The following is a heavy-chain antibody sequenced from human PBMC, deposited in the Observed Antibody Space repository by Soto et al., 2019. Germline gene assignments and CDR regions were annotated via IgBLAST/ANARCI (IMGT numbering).Heavy chain of an antibody. CDR2: IYSGGST. D-gene: IGHD3-10*01. CDR3: ARDLGPPSGLAV. Sequence: EVQLVESGGGLIQPGGSLRLSCAASGFTVSSNYMSWVRQAPGKGLEWVSVIYSGGSTYYADSVKGRFTISRDNSKNPLNLKMNSLRAGTTAVNYGARDLGPPSGLAVGGKGTTVPVP. CDR1: GFTVSSNY. V-gene: IGHV3-53*01. J-gene: IGHJ6*03.